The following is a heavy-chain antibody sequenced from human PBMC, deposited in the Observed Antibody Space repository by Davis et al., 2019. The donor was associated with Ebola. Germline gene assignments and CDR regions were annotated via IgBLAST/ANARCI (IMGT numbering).Heavy chain of an antibody. J-gene: IGHJ6*02. CDR1: GYTFTGYY. CDR2: INPNSGGT. V-gene: IGHV1-2*04. CDR3: ARALYSSGWFPNSYYYYYGMDV. D-gene: IGHD6-19*01. Sequence: ASVPVSCKASGYTFTGYYMHWVRQAPGQGLEWMGWINPNSGGTNYAQKFQGWVTMTRDTSISTAYMELSRLRSDDTAVYYCARALYSSGWFPNSYYYYYGMDVWGQGTTVTVSS.